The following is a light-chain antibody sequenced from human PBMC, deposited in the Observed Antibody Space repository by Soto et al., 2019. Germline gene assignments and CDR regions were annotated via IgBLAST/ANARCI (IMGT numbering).Light chain of an antibody. CDR2: DAS. J-gene: IGKJ1*01. CDR3: QHQRT. CDR1: QSISSW. V-gene: IGKV1-5*01. Sequence: DIQMTQSPSTLSASVGDRVTITCRASQSISSWLAWYQQKPGKAPKLLIYDASSLDSGVPSRFSGSGSGTEFTLTISSLQTYDFATYYCQHQRTFGQGTKVEIK.